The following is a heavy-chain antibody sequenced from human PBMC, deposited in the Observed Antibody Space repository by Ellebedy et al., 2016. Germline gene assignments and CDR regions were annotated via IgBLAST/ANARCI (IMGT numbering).Heavy chain of an antibody. V-gene: IGHV1-18*01. CDR3: ARPSPFYEPYSAFDY. J-gene: IGHJ4*02. CDR1: GYTFTSYA. CDR2: ISAYNGNT. D-gene: IGHD3-16*01. Sequence: ASVKVSXXASGYTFTSYAISWVRQAPGQGLEWMGWISAYNGNTNYAQKLQGRVTMTRDTSIRTAYMELSNLRSEDTAVYYCARPSPFYEPYSAFDYWGQGTLVTVSS.